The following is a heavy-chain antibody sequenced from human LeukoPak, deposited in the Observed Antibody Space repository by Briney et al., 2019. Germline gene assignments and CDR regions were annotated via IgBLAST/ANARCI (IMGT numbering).Heavy chain of an antibody. CDR2: IYYSGST. D-gene: IGHD6-19*01. V-gene: IGHV4-39*07. CDR3: ARTVSSGWEQNHFDY. CDR1: GGSISSYY. Sequence: SETLSLTCTVSGGSISSYYWSWIRQPPGKGLEWIGSIYYSGSTYYNPSLKSRVTISVDTSKNQFSLKLSSVTAADTAVYYCARTVSSGWEQNHFDYWGQGTLVTVSS. J-gene: IGHJ4*02.